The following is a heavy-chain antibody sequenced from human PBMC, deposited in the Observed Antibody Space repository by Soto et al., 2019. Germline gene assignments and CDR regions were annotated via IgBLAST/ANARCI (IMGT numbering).Heavy chain of an antibody. D-gene: IGHD3-10*01. CDR2: ISSSSSTI. J-gene: IGHJ5*02. CDR1: GFTFSSYS. V-gene: IGHV3-48*01. CDR3: ARVDPMVRGDWPFDP. Sequence: EVQLVESGGGLVQPGGSLRLSCAASGFTFSSYSMNGVRKAPGKGLEWVSYISSSSSTIYYADSVKGRFTISRDNAKNSLYLQMNSLRAEDTAVYYCARVDPMVRGDWPFDPWGQGTLVTVSS.